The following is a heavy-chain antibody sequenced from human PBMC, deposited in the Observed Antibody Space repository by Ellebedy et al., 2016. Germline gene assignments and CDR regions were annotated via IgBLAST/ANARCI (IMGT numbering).Heavy chain of an antibody. J-gene: IGHJ4*02. D-gene: IGHD6-19*01. Sequence: GESLKISXAASGFTFSSYAMSWVRQAPGKGLEWVSAISGSGGSTYYADSVKGRFTISRDNSKNTLYLQMNSLRAEDTAVYYCAKDLTVAGTEYWGQGTLVTVSS. CDR2: ISGSGGST. V-gene: IGHV3-23*01. CDR3: AKDLTVAGTEY. CDR1: GFTFSSYA.